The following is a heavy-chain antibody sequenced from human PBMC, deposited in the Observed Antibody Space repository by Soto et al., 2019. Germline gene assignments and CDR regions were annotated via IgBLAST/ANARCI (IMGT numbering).Heavy chain of an antibody. J-gene: IGHJ1*01. V-gene: IGHV6-1*01. Sequence: QVQLQQSGPRLVKPSQTLSLTCAISGDDVSSNSAVWNWVRQSPSRGFEWLGRTYYRSKWYKDYAESVKSRITINPDTSKNQFSLQLNSVTPEDTAVYYCGREAAAGWVQHWGQGALVTVSS. D-gene: IGHD6-13*01. CDR3: GREAAAGWVQH. CDR2: TYYRSKWYK. CDR1: GDDVSSNSAV.